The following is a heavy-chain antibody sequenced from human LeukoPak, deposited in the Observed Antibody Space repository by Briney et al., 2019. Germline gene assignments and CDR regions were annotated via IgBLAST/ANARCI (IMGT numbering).Heavy chain of an antibody. D-gene: IGHD2-2*01. CDR2: IYYSGST. CDR3: ARDCSSSSCYGY. V-gene: IGHV4-59*08. Sequence: SETLSLTCTVSGGSISSYYWSWIRQPPGKGLEWIGYIYYSGSTNYNPSLKSRVTISLDTPKNQFSLNLSSVTAADTAVYYCARDCSSSSCYGYWGQGTLVTVSS. J-gene: IGHJ4*02. CDR1: GGSISSYY.